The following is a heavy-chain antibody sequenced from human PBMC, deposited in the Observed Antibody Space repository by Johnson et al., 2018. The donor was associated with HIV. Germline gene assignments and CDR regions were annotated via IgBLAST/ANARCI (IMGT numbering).Heavy chain of an antibody. Sequence: QVQLVESGGGVVQPGGSLRLSFAATGFSFSSYGMHWVRQAPGKGLEWVAFTQYDGSKTYYGDSVRGRFTISRDNSKKTLYLEINSLRTEDTAIYFCAKETRDSRSAFDVWGQGTMVTVSS. CDR3: AKETRDSRSAFDV. CDR2: TQYDGSKT. V-gene: IGHV3-30*02. J-gene: IGHJ3*01. CDR1: GFSFSSYG. D-gene: IGHD3-22*01.